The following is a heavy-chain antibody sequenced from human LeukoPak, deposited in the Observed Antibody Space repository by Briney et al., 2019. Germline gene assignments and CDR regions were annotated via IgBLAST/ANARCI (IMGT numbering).Heavy chain of an antibody. CDR3: ARDLARGSRAFDI. CDR1: GGGFTFSSHA. D-gene: IGHD5-12*01. V-gene: IGHV1-46*01. Sequence: ASVKVSCKASGGGFTFSSHAISWVRQAPGQGLEWMGIINPSGGSTSYAQKFQGRVTMTRDMSTSTVYMELSSLRSEDTAVYYCARDLARGSRAFDIWGQGTMVTVSS. J-gene: IGHJ3*02. CDR2: INPSGGST.